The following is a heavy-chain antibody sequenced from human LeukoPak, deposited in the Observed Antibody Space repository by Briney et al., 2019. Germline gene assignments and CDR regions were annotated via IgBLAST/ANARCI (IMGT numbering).Heavy chain of an antibody. D-gene: IGHD2-15*01. CDR3: ARDIHPYCSGGSCYLFDY. V-gene: IGHV1-69*13. CDR2: IIPIFGTA. CDR1: GGTFSSYA. J-gene: IGHJ4*02. Sequence: EASVKVSCKASGGTFSSYAISWERQAPGQGLEWMGGIIPIFGTANYAQKFQGRVTITADESTSTAYMELSSLRSEDTAVYYCARDIHPYCSGGSCYLFDYWGQGTLVTVSS.